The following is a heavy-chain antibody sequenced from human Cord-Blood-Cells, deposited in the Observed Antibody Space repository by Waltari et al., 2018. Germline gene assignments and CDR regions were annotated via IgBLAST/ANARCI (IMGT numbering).Heavy chain of an antibody. D-gene: IGHD6-13*01. CDR3: ARGRSSWSPYYFDY. CDR1: GGTFSSYA. J-gene: IGHJ4*02. V-gene: IGHV1-69*06. Sequence: QVQLVQSGAEVKKPGSSVKVSCKASGGTFSSYAISWVRQAPGQGLEWMGGIIPIFGTGNYAQKCQGRGTITADKSTSTAYMERSSLRSEDTAVYYCARGRSSWSPYYFDYWGQGTLVTVSS. CDR2: IIPIFGTG.